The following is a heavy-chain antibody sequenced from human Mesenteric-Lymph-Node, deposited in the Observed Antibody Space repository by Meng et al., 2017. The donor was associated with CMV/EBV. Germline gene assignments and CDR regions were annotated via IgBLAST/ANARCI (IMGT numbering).Heavy chain of an antibody. CDR1: GGYISSGNW. V-gene: IGHV4-4*02. CDR2: IFHSGST. D-gene: IGHD1-26*01. J-gene: IGHJ6*02. Sequence: AVAGGYISSGNWWSWVRQPPGKGLQWIGEIFHSGSTTYNPSIKSRVTISVDKSKNQFSLKLTSVTAADTAVYYCARDIVSGGGMDVWGQGTTVTVSS. CDR3: ARDIVSGGGMDV.